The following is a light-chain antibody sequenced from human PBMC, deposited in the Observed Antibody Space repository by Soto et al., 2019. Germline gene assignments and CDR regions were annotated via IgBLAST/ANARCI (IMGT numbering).Light chain of an antibody. J-gene: IGKJ2*01. CDR3: QQYGRTPYT. CDR1: QSVDSNY. CDR2: GAS. V-gene: IGKV3-20*01. Sequence: ETVVTQSPGTLSLSPGERAALSCRASQSVDSNYLAWFQQKPGQPPRLLIYGASNRATGIPDRFSGSGSGTDFTLTISSLEPEDFAVYYCQQYGRTPYTFGQGTKLEIK.